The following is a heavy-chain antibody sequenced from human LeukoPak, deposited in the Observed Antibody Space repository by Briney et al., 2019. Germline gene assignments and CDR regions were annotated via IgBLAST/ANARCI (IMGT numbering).Heavy chain of an antibody. CDR1: GYTFTGYY. J-gene: IGHJ4*02. V-gene: IGHV1-2*02. CDR3: ARGGSPYSSSWKFDY. D-gene: IGHD6-13*01. CDR2: INPDNGVT. Sequence: ASVKVSCKASGYTFTGYYIHWVRQAPGQGLEWMGWINPDNGVTNYAQKFQGRVTITRDTSISTAYMELSSLRSEDTAVYYCARGGSPYSSSWKFDYWGQGTLVTVSS.